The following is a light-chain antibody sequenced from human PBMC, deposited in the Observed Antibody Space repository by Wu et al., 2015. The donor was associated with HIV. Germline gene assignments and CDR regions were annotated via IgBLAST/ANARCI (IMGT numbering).Light chain of an antibody. J-gene: IGKJ1*01. CDR3: QKYNTAPWT. V-gene: IGKV1-5*03. CDR1: QTISTW. Sequence: DIQMTQSPSTLSASVGDRVTITCRASQTISTWLAWYQQKPGKAPKFLIYKASNLESGVPSRFSGSGSGTEFTLTISSLQPEDVATYYCQKYNTAPWTFGQGTKVEMK. CDR2: KAS.